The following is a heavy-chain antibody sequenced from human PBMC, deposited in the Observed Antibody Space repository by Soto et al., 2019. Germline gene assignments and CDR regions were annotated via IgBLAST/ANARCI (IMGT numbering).Heavy chain of an antibody. J-gene: IGHJ4*02. CDR2: ISGSGGTA. D-gene: IGHD1-7*01. V-gene: IGHV3-23*01. Sequence: EVQLLESGGGSVQPGGSLRLSCAASGFTFSSYAMHWVRRPPGKGLEWVSSISGSGGTAYYADSVKGRFSISRDSLVNTPYLQMNSLRAEDTAVYYCAKGLGQNWNSDYWGQGTLVTVSP. CDR1: GFTFSSYA. CDR3: AKGLGQNWNSDY.